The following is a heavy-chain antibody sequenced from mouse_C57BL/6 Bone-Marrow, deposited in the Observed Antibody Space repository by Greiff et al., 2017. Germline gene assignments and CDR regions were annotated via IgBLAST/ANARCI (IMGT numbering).Heavy chain of an antibody. CDR1: GYTFTSYW. CDR3: ANRPFAY. Sequence: QVPLQQPGAEPVKPGASVKLSCKASGYTFTSYWMHWVKQRPGQGLEWIGMIHPNSGSTNYNEKFKSKATMPVDKSSSTAYMQLISLTSADSAVYYCANRPFAYWGQGTLVTVSA. D-gene: IGHD2-14*01. CDR2: IHPNSGST. J-gene: IGHJ3*01. V-gene: IGHV1-64*01.